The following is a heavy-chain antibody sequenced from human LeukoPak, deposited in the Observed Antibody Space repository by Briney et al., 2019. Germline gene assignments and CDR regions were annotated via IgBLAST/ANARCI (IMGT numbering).Heavy chain of an antibody. CDR1: GFTFSSYW. V-gene: IGHV3-74*01. CDR2: INSDGYSI. Sequence: GGSLRLSCAASGFTFSSYWMHWVRQAPGKRLEWLSRINSDGYSISYADSVKGRFTISRDNAKNTLYLQMNTLRAEDTAMYYCARAIAVAGTDYWGQGTLVTVSS. D-gene: IGHD6-19*01. CDR3: ARAIAVAGTDY. J-gene: IGHJ4*02.